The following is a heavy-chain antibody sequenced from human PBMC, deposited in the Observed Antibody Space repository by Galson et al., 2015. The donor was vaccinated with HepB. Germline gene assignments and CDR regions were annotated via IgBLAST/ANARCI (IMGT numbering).Heavy chain of an antibody. CDR1: GFTFSSYS. CDR2: ISGSASST. J-gene: IGHJ4*02. CDR3: ARGASGWFDFGY. Sequence: SLRLSCAASGFTFSSYSMNWVRQAPGKGLEWVSYISGSASSTYYADSVKGRFTIPRDNAKDSLYLQMSNLRAEDTAVYFCARGASGWFDFGYWGQGTLVSVSS. D-gene: IGHD6-19*01. V-gene: IGHV3-48*01.